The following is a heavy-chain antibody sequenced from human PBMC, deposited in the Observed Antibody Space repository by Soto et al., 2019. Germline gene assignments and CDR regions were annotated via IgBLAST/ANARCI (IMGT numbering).Heavy chain of an antibody. CDR2: ISAYNGNT. CDR3: ARDYYGSGRLNAHNWFDP. CDR1: GYTFTNYA. Sequence: VASVKVSCKASGYTFTNYAMHWVRQAPGQRLEWMGWISAYNGNTNYAQKLQGRVTMTTDTSTSTAYMELRSLRSDDTAVYYCARDYYGSGRLNAHNWFDPWGQGTLVTVSS. V-gene: IGHV1-18*01. J-gene: IGHJ5*02. D-gene: IGHD3-10*01.